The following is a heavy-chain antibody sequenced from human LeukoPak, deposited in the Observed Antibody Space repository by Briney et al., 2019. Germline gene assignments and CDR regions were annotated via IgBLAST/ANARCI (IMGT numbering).Heavy chain of an antibody. CDR3: TRAVLGTSWSPDS. V-gene: IGHV3-7*03. D-gene: IGHD6-13*01. J-gene: IGHJ4*02. CDR2: IKQDGSDT. Sequence: GGSLRLSCAASGFTFTSHWMNWVRQAPGKGLEWVANIKQDGSDTYYVDSVKGRFTISRDNAKNSLYLQMNSLRVGDTAVYYCTRAVLGTSWSPDSWGQGAPVTVSS. CDR1: GFTFTSHW.